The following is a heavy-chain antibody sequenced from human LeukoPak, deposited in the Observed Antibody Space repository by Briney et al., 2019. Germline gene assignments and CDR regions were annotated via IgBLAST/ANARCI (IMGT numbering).Heavy chain of an antibody. CDR2: IFHDGSKT. Sequence: GGSLRLSCTAFGFTFSNYGIHWVRQAPGKKLEWVAVIFHDGSKTYYGESVKGRFTISRDNSRNTVYLQMNSLTADDTAVYYCAKDQAYYFSFADYWGQGSLVTVSS. D-gene: IGHD2/OR15-2a*01. CDR1: GFTFSNYG. V-gene: IGHV3-33*03. J-gene: IGHJ4*02. CDR3: AKDQAYYFSFADY.